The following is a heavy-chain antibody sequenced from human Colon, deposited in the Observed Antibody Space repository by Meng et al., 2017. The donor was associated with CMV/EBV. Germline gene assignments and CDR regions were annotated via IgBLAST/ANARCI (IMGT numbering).Heavy chain of an antibody. J-gene: IGHJ4*02. CDR2: VSGRGGTT. V-gene: IGHV3-23*01. D-gene: IGHD3-3*01. Sequence: GGSLRLSCAASGFTFSSYAMTWVRQAPGKGLEWVAGVSGRGGTTNYADSVKGRFTISRDNSKNTLYLQMNSLRAEDTAVYFCAKDQGGDFGVLTVSDYWGQGTLVTVSS. CDR3: AKDQGGDFGVLTVSDY. CDR1: GFTFSSYA.